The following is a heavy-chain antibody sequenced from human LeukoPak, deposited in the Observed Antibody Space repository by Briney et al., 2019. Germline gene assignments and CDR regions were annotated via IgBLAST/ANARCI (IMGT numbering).Heavy chain of an antibody. Sequence: SETLSLTXTVSGYSISSGYYWGWIRQPPGKGLEWIGSIYHSGSTYYNPSLKSRVTISVDTSKNQFSLKLSSVTAADTAVYYCARSGTAIDYWGQGTLATVSS. D-gene: IGHD6-13*01. V-gene: IGHV4-38-2*02. CDR3: ARSGTAIDY. CDR2: IYHSGST. J-gene: IGHJ4*02. CDR1: GYSISSGYY.